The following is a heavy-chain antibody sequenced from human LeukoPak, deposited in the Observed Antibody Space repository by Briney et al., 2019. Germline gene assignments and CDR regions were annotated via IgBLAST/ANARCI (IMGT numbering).Heavy chain of an antibody. CDR2: INPNSGGT. V-gene: IGHV1-2*02. CDR1: GYTFTGYY. Sequence: GASVKVSCKASGYTFTGYYMHWVRQAPGQGLEWMGWINPNSGGTNYAQKFRGRVTMTRDTSISTAYMELSRLRSDDTAVYYCARGEYSSGPNYFDYWGQGTLVTVSS. D-gene: IGHD6-19*01. J-gene: IGHJ4*02. CDR3: ARGEYSSGPNYFDY.